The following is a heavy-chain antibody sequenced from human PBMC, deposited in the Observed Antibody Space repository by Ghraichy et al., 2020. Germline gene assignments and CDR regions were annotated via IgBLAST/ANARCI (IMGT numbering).Heavy chain of an antibody. D-gene: IGHD3-22*01. CDR2: IYSSGST. Sequence: SETLSLTCTVSGGSISFYYWSWIRQPPGKGLEWIGSIYSSGSTKYNPSLKSLVTISVDTSKNQFSLKLSSVTAADTAVYYCASDVQSPRLGYYDSSGRFDRWGQGTLVAVSS. CDR1: GGSISFYY. V-gene: IGHV4-59*01. CDR3: ASDVQSPRLGYYDSSGRFDR. J-gene: IGHJ5*02.